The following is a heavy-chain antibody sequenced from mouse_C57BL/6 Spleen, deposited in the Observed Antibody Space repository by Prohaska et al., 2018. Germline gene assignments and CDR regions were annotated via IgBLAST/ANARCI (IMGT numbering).Heavy chain of an antibody. J-gene: IGHJ1*03. D-gene: IGHD2-1*01. Sequence: TSCKASGYAFSSYWINWVKQRPGKGLEWIGQIYPGDGDTNYNGKFKGKATLTADKSSSTAYMQLRSLTSEDSAVYFCAREDGNYWYFDVWGTGTTVTVSS. V-gene: IGHV1-80*01. CDR1: GYAFSSYW. CDR3: AREDGNYWYFDV. CDR2: IYPGDGDT.